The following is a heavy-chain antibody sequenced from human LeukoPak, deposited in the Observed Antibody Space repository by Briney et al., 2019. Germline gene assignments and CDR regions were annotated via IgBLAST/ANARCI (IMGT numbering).Heavy chain of an antibody. V-gene: IGHV1-2*04. J-gene: IGHJ1*01. D-gene: IGHD6-13*01. CDR3: ASSPAAGTNSFDDLYFQH. Sequence: ASVKVSCKASGYTFTGYYMHWVRQAPGQGPEWMGWINPNSGGTNYAQKFQGWVTMTRDTSISTAYMELNRLRSDDTAVYYCASSPAAGTNSFDDLYFQHWGQGTLVTVSS. CDR1: GYTFTGYY. CDR2: INPNSGGT.